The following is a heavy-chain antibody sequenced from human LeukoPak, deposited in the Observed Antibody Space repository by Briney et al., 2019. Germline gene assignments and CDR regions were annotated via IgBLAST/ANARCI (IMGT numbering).Heavy chain of an antibody. V-gene: IGHV4-4*07. J-gene: IGHJ3*02. CDR2: ICTRGST. CDR1: GGSINNYY. D-gene: IGHD2-15*01. CDR3: ARGRYCSADICSGGDAFDI. Sequence: SETLSLTRTVSGGSINNYYWSWIRQPAGKGLEWIGRICTRGSTNYNPSLKSRVTMSVDTSKNRFSLKLSSVTAADTAVYYCARGRYCSADICSGGDAFDIWGQGTMVSVSS.